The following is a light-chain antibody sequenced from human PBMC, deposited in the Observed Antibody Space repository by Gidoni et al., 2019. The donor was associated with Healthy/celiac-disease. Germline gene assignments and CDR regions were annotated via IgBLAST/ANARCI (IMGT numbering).Light chain of an antibody. CDR3: CSYAGSSTS. V-gene: IGLV2-23*02. J-gene: IGLJ2*01. Sequence: SALTQPASVSGSPGQSITISCTGTSRYVGNYNLVSWYQQHPGKAHKLMIYEVSKRPSGVSNRFSGSKSGNTASLTISGLQAEDEADYYCCSYAGSSTSFGGGTKLTVL. CDR2: EVS. CDR1: SRYVGNYNL.